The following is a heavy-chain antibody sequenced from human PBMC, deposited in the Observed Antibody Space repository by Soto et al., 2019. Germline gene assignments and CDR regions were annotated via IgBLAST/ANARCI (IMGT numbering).Heavy chain of an antibody. V-gene: IGHV1-2*04. J-gene: IGHJ6*02. CDR2: INPNSGGT. Sequence: ASVKVSCKASGYTFTGYYMHWVRQAPGQGLEWMGWINPNSGGTNYAQKFQGWVTMTRDTSISTAYMELSRLRSDDTAVYYCARDQNRVFTARYYYHYGMDVWGQGTTVTVSS. CDR1: GYTFTGYY. CDR3: ARDQNRVFTARYYYHYGMDV. D-gene: IGHD6-6*01.